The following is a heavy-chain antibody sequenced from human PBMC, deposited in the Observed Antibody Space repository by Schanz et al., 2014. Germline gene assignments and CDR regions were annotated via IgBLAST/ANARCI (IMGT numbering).Heavy chain of an antibody. CDR3: VSSGSYSSYAF. J-gene: IGHJ4*02. Sequence: VHLLESGGGLVQPGGSLRLSCAASGFTFSSNSMNWVRQAPGKGLEWVSSISSGGGSTYYADSVKGRFTISRDNSKNTLYLQMKSLRAEDTAVYHCVSSGSYSSYAFWGQGTLVTVSS. D-gene: IGHD3-10*01. V-gene: IGHV3-23*01. CDR1: GFTFSSNS. CDR2: ISSGGGST.